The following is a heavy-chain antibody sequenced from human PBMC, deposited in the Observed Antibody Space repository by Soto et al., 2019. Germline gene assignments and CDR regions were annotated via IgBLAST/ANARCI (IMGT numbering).Heavy chain of an antibody. CDR3: SRDKSGYSYYFFAY. CDR1: GGSISSGGYY. D-gene: IGHD5-18*01. V-gene: IGHV4-31*03. Sequence: PSETLSLTCTVSGGSISSGGYYWSWIRQHPGKGLEWIGYIYYSGSTYYNPSLKSRVTISVDTSKNQFSLKLSSVTAADTAVYYCSRDKSGYSYYFFAYWGQGTLVTVSS. J-gene: IGHJ4*02. CDR2: IYYSGST.